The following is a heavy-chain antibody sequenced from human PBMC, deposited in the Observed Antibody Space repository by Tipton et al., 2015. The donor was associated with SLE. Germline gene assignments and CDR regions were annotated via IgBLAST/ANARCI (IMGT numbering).Heavy chain of an antibody. D-gene: IGHD3-16*01. CDR1: GFTFSSYW. J-gene: IGHJ3*02. V-gene: IGHV3-74*01. Sequence: SLRLSCAVSGFTFSSYWMHWVRQAPGKGLVWVSRINSDGSSTSYADSVKGRFTISRDNAKNTLYLQMNSLRAEDTAVYYCARDYDLEAFDIWGQGTMVTVSS. CDR2: INSDGSST. CDR3: ARDYDLEAFDI.